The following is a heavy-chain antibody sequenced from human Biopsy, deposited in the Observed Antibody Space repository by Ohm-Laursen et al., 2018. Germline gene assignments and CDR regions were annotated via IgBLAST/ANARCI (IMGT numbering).Heavy chain of an antibody. V-gene: IGHV3-53*01. J-gene: IGHJ4*02. CDR3: VRGRAY. Sequence: SLRLSCAASGFTVSTTYMSWVRQAPGTGLEWVSIIYLDGNTYYTDSVKGRFTISRDNSKNALYLQMNSLRPADTAKYYCVRGRAYWGQGTLVTVSS. CDR1: GFTVSTTY. CDR2: IYLDGNT.